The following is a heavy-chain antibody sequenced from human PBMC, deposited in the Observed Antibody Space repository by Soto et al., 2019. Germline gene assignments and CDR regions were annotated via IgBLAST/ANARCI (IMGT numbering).Heavy chain of an antibody. J-gene: IGHJ4*02. V-gene: IGHV3-23*01. D-gene: IGHD5-18*01. CDR3: AKEADLFGYNYGSCFDY. CDR2: ITDSGTGT. CDR1: GSAFGTYS. Sequence: GRFLSLSCAASGSAFGTYSLHWVRQSPSPVVEWVSSITDSGTGTYYADSVKVRVTPYRDNSKNTLSLQMNSLRAEDTAVHHRAKEADLFGYNYGSCFDYWGQGVLVTVSS.